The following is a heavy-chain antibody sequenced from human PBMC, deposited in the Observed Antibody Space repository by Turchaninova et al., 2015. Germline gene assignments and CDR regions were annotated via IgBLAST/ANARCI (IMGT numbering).Heavy chain of an antibody. CDR2: IKEEGSEK. V-gene: IGHV3-7*03. D-gene: IGHD3-22*01. CDR1: GFTFSSYW. CDR3: ARDVRDSSGYYLYFDL. Sequence: EVQLVESGGGLVQPGGSLRLSCAASGFTFSSYWMSWVSEVPWKGRGWVVRIKEEGSEKDYEDYVKGRFTISRDKAENSVFLQINSLRAEDTAVYYCARDVRDSSGYYLYFDLWGRGTLVTVSS. J-gene: IGHJ2*01.